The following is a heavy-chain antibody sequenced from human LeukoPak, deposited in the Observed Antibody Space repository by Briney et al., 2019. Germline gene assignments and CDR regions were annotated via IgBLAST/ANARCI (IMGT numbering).Heavy chain of an antibody. Sequence: GGSLRLSCAASGFTFSSYEMNWVRQAPGKGLEWVAVISYDGSNKYYADSVKGRFTISRDNSKNTLYLQMNSLRAEDTAVYYCARGVGSASYYYYGMDVWGQGTTVTVSS. V-gene: IGHV3-30-3*01. CDR2: ISYDGSNK. J-gene: IGHJ6*02. CDR3: ARGVGSASYYYYGMDV. CDR1: GFTFSSYE. D-gene: IGHD6-19*01.